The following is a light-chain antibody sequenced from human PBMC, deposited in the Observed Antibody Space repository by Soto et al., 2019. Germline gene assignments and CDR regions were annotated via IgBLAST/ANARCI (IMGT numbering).Light chain of an antibody. V-gene: IGKV1-39*01. CDR3: QQSYSGPLT. J-gene: IGKJ4*01. CDR1: QSISSW. CDR2: AAS. Sequence: DIQMTQSPSTLSASLGDRVTLPWGASQSISSWLAWYQQKPGKAPKVLIYAASSLQSGVPSRFSGIGSGTDVNLSISSLQTEDFATYYCQQSYSGPLTFGGGTKVDIK.